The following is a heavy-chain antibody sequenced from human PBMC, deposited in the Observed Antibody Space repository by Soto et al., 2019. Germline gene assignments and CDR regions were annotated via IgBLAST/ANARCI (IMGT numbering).Heavy chain of an antibody. V-gene: IGHV1-69*01. J-gene: IGHJ5*02. Sequence: QVQLVQSGAEVKKPGSSVKVSCKSSGGTFNSYRISWVRQARGQGLEWMGGLIPIFGTPNYAQKFQGRLTITADDYTSTVYMELSSLRSEDTAMYYCAREKFSNYFDPWGQGSLVTVSS. D-gene: IGHD4-4*01. CDR1: GGTFNSYR. CDR2: LIPIFGTP. CDR3: AREKFSNYFDP.